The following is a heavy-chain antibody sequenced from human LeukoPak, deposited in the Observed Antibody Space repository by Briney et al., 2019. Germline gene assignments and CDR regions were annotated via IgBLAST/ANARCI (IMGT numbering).Heavy chain of an antibody. CDR2: INQDGNET. D-gene: IGHD3-10*01. V-gene: IGHV3-7*01. CDR1: GFTFTTSW. CDR3: ARGPLTSGSYKPRSEVGYYGMDV. J-gene: IGHJ6*02. Sequence: GGSLRLSCAASGFTFTTSWMTWVRRAPGKGLEWVANINQDGNETYFVDSVKGRFTISRDNAKKSLYLHLNRLRVEDTAVYFCARGPLTSGSYKPRSEVGYYGMDVWGQGTTVTVS.